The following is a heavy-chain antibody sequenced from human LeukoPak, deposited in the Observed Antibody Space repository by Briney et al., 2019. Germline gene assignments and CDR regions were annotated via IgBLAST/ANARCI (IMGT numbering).Heavy chain of an antibody. CDR3: ARDGAEGDNSAFDM. Sequence: GGSLTLSCAASGVTLSDHHMDWLREAPGEAREWVGRTRDKARGNTTEYAASVKGRFTISRDDSKTLVYLQMNSLRAEDTAVYFCARDGAEGDNSAFDMWGQGAVVTVSS. CDR2: TRDKARGNTT. J-gene: IGHJ3*02. CDR1: GVTLSDHH. V-gene: IGHV3-72*01. D-gene: IGHD3-22*01.